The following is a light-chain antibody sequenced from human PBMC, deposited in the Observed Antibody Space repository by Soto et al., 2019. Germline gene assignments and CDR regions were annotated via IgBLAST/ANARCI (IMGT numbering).Light chain of an antibody. CDR3: QQYGTSPPIT. CDR2: GAS. V-gene: IGKV3-20*01. Sequence: EIVLTQSPGTLSLSPGEKDTIFCRDSQSVSSSYLAWYQQKPGQAPRLLIYGASSRATGIPDRFSGSGSGTDFTLTITRLEPEDFAVYYCQQYGTSPPITVGQGTRLEIK. CDR1: QSVSSSY. J-gene: IGKJ5*01.